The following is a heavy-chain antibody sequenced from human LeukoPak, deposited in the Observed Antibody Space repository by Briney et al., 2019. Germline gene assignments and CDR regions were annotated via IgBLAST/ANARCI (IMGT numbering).Heavy chain of an antibody. CDR1: GFTVSSNY. J-gene: IGHJ4*02. Sequence: PGGSLRLSCAASGFTVSSNYMSWVRQAPGKGLEWVANIKQDGSEKYYVDSVKGRFTISRDNAKNSLYLQMNSLRAEDTAVYYCAKDRRVTMVRGVPGYFDYWGQGTLVTVSS. D-gene: IGHD3-10*01. CDR3: AKDRRVTMVRGVPGYFDY. V-gene: IGHV3-7*03. CDR2: IKQDGSEK.